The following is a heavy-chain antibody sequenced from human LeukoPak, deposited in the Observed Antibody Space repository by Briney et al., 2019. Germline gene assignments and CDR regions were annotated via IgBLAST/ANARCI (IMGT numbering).Heavy chain of an antibody. CDR2: IYYNGRT. J-gene: IGHJ6*02. CDR3: ARSRIFYYYGMDV. V-gene: IGHV4-30-4*01. Sequence: PSQTLFLTCTVSGVSISSGDYYWSWIRHPPGRGLEWIGYIYYNGRTYHNPSLKSRVTISVDTSKNHFSLKLSSVTAADTAVYSCARSRIFYYYGMDVWGQGTTVTVSS. CDR1: GVSISSGDYY. D-gene: IGHD3-3*02.